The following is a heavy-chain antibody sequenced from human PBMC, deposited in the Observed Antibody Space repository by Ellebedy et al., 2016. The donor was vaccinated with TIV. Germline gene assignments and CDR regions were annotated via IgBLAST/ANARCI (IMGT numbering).Heavy chain of an antibody. V-gene: IGHV3-30*18. CDR2: ISYDGSNK. CDR1: GFTFSSYG. D-gene: IGHD3-9*01. Sequence: GESLKISXAASGFTFSSYGMHWVRQAPGKGLEWVAVISYDGSNKYYADSVKGRFTISRDNSKNTLYLQMNSLRAEDTAVYYCAKGRYFDWLLWRSYYYYGMDVWGQGTTVTVSS. CDR3: AKGRYFDWLLWRSYYYYGMDV. J-gene: IGHJ6*02.